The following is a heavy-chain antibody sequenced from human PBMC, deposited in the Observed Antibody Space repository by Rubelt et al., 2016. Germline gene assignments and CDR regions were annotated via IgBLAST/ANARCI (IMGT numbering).Heavy chain of an antibody. J-gene: IGHJ3*02. Sequence: QVQLVQSGAEVKKPGASVKVSCKASGYTFTSYGISWVRQAPGQGLEWMGWISAYNGNTNYAQKRQGRATMTTDTSTSTAYMELRSLRSDDTAVYYCVRRDGYNWDDAFDIWGQATMVTVSS. CDR1: GYTFTSYG. CDR3: VRRDGYNWDDAFDI. CDR2: ISAYNGNT. V-gene: IGHV1-18*01. D-gene: IGHD5-24*01.